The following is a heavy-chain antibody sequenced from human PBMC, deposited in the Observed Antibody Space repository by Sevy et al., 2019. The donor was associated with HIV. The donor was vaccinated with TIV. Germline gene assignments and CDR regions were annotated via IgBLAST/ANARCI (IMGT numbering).Heavy chain of an antibody. D-gene: IGHD3-22*01. CDR3: AKGGGGHYDPDEIAYYFYYYNMDV. V-gene: IGHV3-23*01. J-gene: IGHJ6*03. Sequence: GGSLRLSCAVSGFSFDSYGMTWVRQAPGKGLEWVSAISGSGTRTYYADSVKGRFIISRDNSKNTLYLQMNSLRAEDTAIYYCAKGGGGHYDPDEIAYYFYYYNMDVWGKGTTVTVSS. CDR1: GFSFDSYG. CDR2: ISGSGTRT.